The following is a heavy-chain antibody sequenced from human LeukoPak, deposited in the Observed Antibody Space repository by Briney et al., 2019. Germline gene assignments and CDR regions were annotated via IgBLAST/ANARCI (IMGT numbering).Heavy chain of an antibody. CDR2: IYTSGST. CDR3: ARENYDILTGYPHFDY. Sequence: SETLSLTCTVSGGSISSYYWSWIRQPAGKGLEWIGRIYTSGSTNYNPSPKSRVTMSVDTSKNQCSLKLSSVTAADAAVYYCARENYDILTGYPHFDYWGQGTLVTVSS. CDR1: GGSISSYY. V-gene: IGHV4-4*07. J-gene: IGHJ4*02. D-gene: IGHD3-9*01.